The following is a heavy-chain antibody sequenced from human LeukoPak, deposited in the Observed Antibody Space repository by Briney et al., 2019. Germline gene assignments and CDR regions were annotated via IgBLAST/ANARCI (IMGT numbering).Heavy chain of an antibody. CDR1: GGTFSNYA. Sequence: GASVKVSCKASGGTFSNYAISWVRQAPGQGLEWMGGIIPIFGTPNYAQNFQGRLTITADESTNTAYMDLSGLTSEDTAVYFCVRAGRVRAGESPMYYYYYYNMDVWGKGTTVTVSS. V-gene: IGHV1-69*13. J-gene: IGHJ6*03. CDR3: VRAGRVRAGESPMYYYYYYNMDV. D-gene: IGHD3-10*01. CDR2: IIPIFGTP.